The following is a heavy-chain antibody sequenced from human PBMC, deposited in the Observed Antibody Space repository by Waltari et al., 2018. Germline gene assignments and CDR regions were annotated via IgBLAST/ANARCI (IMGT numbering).Heavy chain of an antibody. CDR3: ARALTTPNDF. CDR2: STDGDAYL. CDR1: GFAITTFG. J-gene: IGHJ4*02. D-gene: IGHD4-17*01. Sequence: EVQLVESGGGLVKPGGSLRLSCAASGFAITTFGLSWVRQAPGKGLEWVSSSTDGDAYLYYAYSVRGRFTVSIDNAKNSLHLQMNSLRAEDTAVYYCARALTTPNDFWGQGTLVTVSS. V-gene: IGHV3-21*03.